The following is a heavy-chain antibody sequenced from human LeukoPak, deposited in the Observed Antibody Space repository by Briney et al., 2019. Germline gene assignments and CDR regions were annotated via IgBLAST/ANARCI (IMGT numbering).Heavy chain of an antibody. Sequence: PGGSLRLSCAASGFTFSSYGMHWVRQAPGKGLEWVAVIWYDGSNKYYADSVKGRFTISRDNSKNTLYLQMNSLRAEDTAVYYCARGSQFGPLDYWGQGTLVTVSS. J-gene: IGHJ4*02. V-gene: IGHV3-33*01. CDR1: GFTFSSYG. CDR2: IWYDGSNK. D-gene: IGHD3-10*01. CDR3: ARGSQFGPLDY.